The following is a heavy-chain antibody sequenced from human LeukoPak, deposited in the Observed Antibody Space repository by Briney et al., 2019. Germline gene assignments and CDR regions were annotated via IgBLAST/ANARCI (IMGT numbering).Heavy chain of an antibody. J-gene: IGHJ4*02. CDR3: ATEGGPPIERY. V-gene: IGHV3-23*01. CDR2: IGGRTDTT. Sequence: GGSLRLSCAASGFTFSSYAMHWVRQAPGKGLGWVSAIGGRTDTTYYADSVKGRFTISRDNSKNTLFLQMNSLRAEDTAVYYCATEGGPPIERYWGQGTLVTVSS. CDR1: GFTFSSYA. D-gene: IGHD2-15*01.